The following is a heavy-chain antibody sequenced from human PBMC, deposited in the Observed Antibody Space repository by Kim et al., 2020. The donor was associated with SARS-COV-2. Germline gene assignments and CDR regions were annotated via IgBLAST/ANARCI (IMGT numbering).Heavy chain of an antibody. J-gene: IGHJ4*02. V-gene: IGHV3-30*07. D-gene: IGHD2-2*01. Sequence: SVKGRFTLSRDNYKNTLYLQMNSLRAEDTAVYYCAREGQVVPANRYYFDYWGQGTLVTVSS. CDR3: AREGQVVPANRYYFDY.